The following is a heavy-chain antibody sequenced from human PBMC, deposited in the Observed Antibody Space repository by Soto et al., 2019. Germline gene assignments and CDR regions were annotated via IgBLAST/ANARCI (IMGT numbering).Heavy chain of an antibody. Sequence: QVHLVESGGGVVQPGRSLRLSCAASGFTFRSYGMHWVRQAPGKGLEWVAVISYDGSNKYYADSVKGRFTISSDYSKNKRFLQMNSRRAEDTAVYSCAKDLLGPGRAYGMDVWGQGTTVTVSS. D-gene: IGHD7-27*01. CDR2: ISYDGSNK. CDR3: AKDLLGPGRAYGMDV. J-gene: IGHJ6*02. V-gene: IGHV3-30*18. CDR1: GFTFRSYG.